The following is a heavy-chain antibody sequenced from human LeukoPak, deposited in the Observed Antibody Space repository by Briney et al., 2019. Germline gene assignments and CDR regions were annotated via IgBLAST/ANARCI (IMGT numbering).Heavy chain of an antibody. CDR1: GGSFSGYY. CDR3: ARGRAFACSSTSCPGRADNWFDP. V-gene: IGHV4-34*01. D-gene: IGHD2-2*01. CDR2: INHSGST. J-gene: IGHJ5*02. Sequence: KPSETLSLTCAVYGGSFSGYYRSWIRQPPGKGLEWIGEINHSGSTNYNPSLKSRVTISVDTSKNQFSLKLSSVTAADTAVYYCARGRAFACSSTSCPGRADNWFDPWGQGTLVTVSS.